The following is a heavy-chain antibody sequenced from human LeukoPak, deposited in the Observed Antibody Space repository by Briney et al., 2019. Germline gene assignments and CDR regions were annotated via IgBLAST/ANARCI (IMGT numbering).Heavy chain of an antibody. CDR1: GYTFTSYD. D-gene: IGHD2-15*01. CDR2: MNPNSGNT. CDR3: ARSQRGGSCYSCYYFDY. V-gene: IGHV1-8*01. Sequence: ASVKVSCKASGYTFTSYDINWVRQATGQGLEWMGWMNPNSGNTGYAQKFQGRVTMTRNTSISTAYMELSSLRAEDTAVYYCARSQRGGSCYSCYYFDYWGQGTLVTVSS. J-gene: IGHJ4*02.